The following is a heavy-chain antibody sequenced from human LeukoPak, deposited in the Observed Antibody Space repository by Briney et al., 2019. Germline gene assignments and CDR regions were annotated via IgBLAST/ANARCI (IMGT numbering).Heavy chain of an antibody. V-gene: IGHV3-13*01. CDR2: IGTVGDT. CDR3: ARESNDFLTGYYDY. CDR1: GFTFSTYD. J-gene: IGHJ4*02. Sequence: SGGSLRLSCAASGFTFSTYDFHWVRQATGKGLEWVSAIGTVGDTHYPGSVKGRFTISRENAKNSVYLQMDSLRDGDTAVYYCARESNDFLTGYYDYWGQGILVTVSS. D-gene: IGHD3-9*01.